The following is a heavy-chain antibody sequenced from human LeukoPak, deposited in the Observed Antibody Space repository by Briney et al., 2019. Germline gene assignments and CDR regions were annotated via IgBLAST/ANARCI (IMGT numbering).Heavy chain of an antibody. D-gene: IGHD3-3*01. CDR1: GYTFTSYG. J-gene: IGHJ6*03. Sequence: GASVKVSCKASGYTFTSYGISWVRQAPGQGLEWMGWISAHNGNPNYAQKLQGRVTMTTDTSTSTAYMELRSLRSDDTAVYYCARGSANTIFGVVFSGDYYYYYMDVWGKGTTVTVSS. CDR3: ARGSANTIFGVVFSGDYYYYYMDV. CDR2: ISAHNGNP. V-gene: IGHV1-18*01.